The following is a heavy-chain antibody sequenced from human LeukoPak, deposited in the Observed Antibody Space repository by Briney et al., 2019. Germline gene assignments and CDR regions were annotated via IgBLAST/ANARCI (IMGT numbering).Heavy chain of an antibody. J-gene: IGHJ4*02. CDR3: AKDRFRSDFWSGYSFDY. CDR1: GFTFSSYA. D-gene: IGHD3-3*01. Sequence: GGSLRLSCAASGFTFSSYAMSWVRQAPGKGLEWVSAISGSGGSTYYADSVKGRFTISRDNSKNSLYLQMNSLRTEDTALYYCAKDRFRSDFWSGYSFDYWGQGTLVTVSS. V-gene: IGHV3-23*01. CDR2: ISGSGGST.